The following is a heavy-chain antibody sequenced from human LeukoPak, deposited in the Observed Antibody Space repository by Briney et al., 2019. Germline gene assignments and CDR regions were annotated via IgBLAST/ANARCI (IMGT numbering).Heavy chain of an antibody. CDR3: AAWFASIGGFDI. J-gene: IGHJ3*02. CDR1: GFTFSSYA. D-gene: IGHD3-10*01. V-gene: IGHV3-30-3*01. CDR2: ISYDGSNK. Sequence: GRSLRLSCAASGFTFSSYAMHWVRQAPGKGLEWVAVISYDGSNKYYADSVKGRFTISRDNSKNTLYLQMNSLRAEDTAVYYCAAWFASIGGFDIWGQGTMVTVSS.